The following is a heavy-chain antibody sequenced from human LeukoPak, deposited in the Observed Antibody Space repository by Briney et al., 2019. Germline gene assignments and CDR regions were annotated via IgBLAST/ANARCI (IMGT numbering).Heavy chain of an antibody. Sequence: ASVKVSCKASGYTFTDYYMHWVRQAPGQGLEWMGIINPSGGSTSYAQKFQGRVTMTRGMSTSTVYMELSSLRSEDTAVYYCARDPVGYCSSTSCFGMDVWGKGTTVTISS. CDR3: ARDPVGYCSSTSCFGMDV. CDR1: GYTFTDYY. D-gene: IGHD2-2*01. J-gene: IGHJ6*04. V-gene: IGHV1-46*01. CDR2: INPSGGST.